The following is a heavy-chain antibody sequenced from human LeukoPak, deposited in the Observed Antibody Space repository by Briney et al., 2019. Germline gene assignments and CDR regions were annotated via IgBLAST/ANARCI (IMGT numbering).Heavy chain of an antibody. J-gene: IGHJ5*02. CDR3: ARRRTGTDDRFDP. CDR2: IYYSGST. D-gene: IGHD1-14*01. Sequence: SETLSLTCTVSGGSISSYYWSWIRQPPGKGLEWIGYIYYSGSTNYNPSLKSRVTISVDTSKNQFSLKLSSVTAADTAVYYCARRRTGTDDRFDPWGQGTLVTVSS. V-gene: IGHV4-59*08. CDR1: GGSISSYY.